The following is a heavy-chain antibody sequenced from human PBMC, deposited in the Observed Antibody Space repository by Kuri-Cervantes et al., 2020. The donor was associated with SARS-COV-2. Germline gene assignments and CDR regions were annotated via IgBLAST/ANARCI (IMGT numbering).Heavy chain of an antibody. CDR2: INPDGSYT. V-gene: IGHV3-74*01. CDR1: GFTFSGHW. CDR3: VRDGDHWNFDY. D-gene: IGHD1-1*01. J-gene: IGHJ4*02. Sequence: GALKISCAATGFTFSGHWIHWVRQAPGKGLVWVSRINPDGSYTNNADSVKGRFTLSRDNAKNMLFLQMNSLRAEDTAVYYCVRDGDHWNFDYWGQATLVTVSS.